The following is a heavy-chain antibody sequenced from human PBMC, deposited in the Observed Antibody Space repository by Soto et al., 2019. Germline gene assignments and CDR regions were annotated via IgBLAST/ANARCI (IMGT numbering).Heavy chain of an antibody. CDR1: GGSFSGYY. CDR2: INHSGST. Sequence: SETLSLTCAVYGGSFSGYYWSWIRQPPGKGLEWIGEINHSGSTNYNPSLKSRVTISVDTSKNQFSLKLSSVTAADTAVYYCAREFSTVTNYGMDVWGQGTTVTVAS. J-gene: IGHJ6*02. D-gene: IGHD4-17*01. V-gene: IGHV4-34*01. CDR3: AREFSTVTNYGMDV.